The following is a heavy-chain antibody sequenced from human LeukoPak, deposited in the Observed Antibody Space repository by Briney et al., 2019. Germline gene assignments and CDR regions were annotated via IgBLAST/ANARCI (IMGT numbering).Heavy chain of an antibody. J-gene: IGHJ4*02. CDR2: ISGSGGST. Sequence: GGSLRLSCAASGFTFSSYAMSWVRQAPGKGLEWVSAISGSGGSTYYADSVKGRFTISRDNSRNTLYLQMNSLRAEDTAVYYCAKSGLYGDYVFDYWGQGTLVTVSS. D-gene: IGHD4-17*01. V-gene: IGHV3-23*01. CDR1: GFTFSSYA. CDR3: AKSGLYGDYVFDY.